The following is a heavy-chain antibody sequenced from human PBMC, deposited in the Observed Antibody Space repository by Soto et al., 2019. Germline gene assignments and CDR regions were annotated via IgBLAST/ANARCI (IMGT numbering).Heavy chain of an antibody. CDR1: GYTFTSYD. CDR2: MNPNSGNT. J-gene: IGHJ6*02. CDR3: ARGGVLWFGEFYYYYGMDV. Sequence: GASLKVSCKASGYTFTSYDINWVRQATGQGLEWMGWMNPNSGNTGYAQKFQGRVTMTRNTSISTAYMELSSLRSEDTAVYYCARGGVLWFGEFYYYYGMDVWGQGTTVTVSS. D-gene: IGHD3-10*01. V-gene: IGHV1-8*01.